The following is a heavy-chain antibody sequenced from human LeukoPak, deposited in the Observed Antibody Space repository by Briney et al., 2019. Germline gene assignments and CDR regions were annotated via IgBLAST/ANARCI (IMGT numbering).Heavy chain of an antibody. CDR3: ATLLRFYDSSGYYRIYFDY. J-gene: IGHJ4*02. CDR1: GYTFTSYD. Sequence: ASVKVSCKASGYTFTSYDINWVRQAPGKGLEWMGGFDPEDGETIYAQKFQGRVTMTEDTSTDTAYMELSSLRSEDTAVYYCATLLRFYDSSGYYRIYFDYWGQGTLVTVSS. V-gene: IGHV1-24*01. D-gene: IGHD3-22*01. CDR2: FDPEDGET.